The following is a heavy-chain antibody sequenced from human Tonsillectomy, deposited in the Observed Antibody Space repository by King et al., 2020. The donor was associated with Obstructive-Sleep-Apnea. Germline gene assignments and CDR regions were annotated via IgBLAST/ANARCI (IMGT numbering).Heavy chain of an antibody. CDR1: GFTFSNYV. D-gene: IGHD3-10*01. CDR2: ISGSGGST. J-gene: IGHJ3*02. V-gene: IGHV3-23*04. Sequence: VQLVESGGGLVQPGGSLRLSCAASGFTFSNYVMSWVRQAPGKGLEWVSAISGSGGSTYYADSVKGRFTISRDNSKNTLYLQMNSLRAEATAVYYCAKEASHGSYYSADAFDIWGQGTMVTVSS. CDR3: AKEASHGSYYSADAFDI.